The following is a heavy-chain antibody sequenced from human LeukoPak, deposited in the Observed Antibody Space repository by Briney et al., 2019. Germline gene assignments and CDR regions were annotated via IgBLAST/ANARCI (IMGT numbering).Heavy chain of an antibody. CDR1: GYTFTGYY. CDR2: INPNSGGT. CDR3: ARNITILRAIFDDIDY. V-gene: IGHV1-2*02. J-gene: IGHJ4*02. D-gene: IGHD3-10*01. Sequence: GASVKVSCKASGYTFTGYYMHWVRQAPGQGLEWMGWINPNSGGTNYAQKFQGRVTMTRDTSISTAYMEMNSLRSDDTAVYYCARNITILRAIFDDIDYWGQGTLITVSS.